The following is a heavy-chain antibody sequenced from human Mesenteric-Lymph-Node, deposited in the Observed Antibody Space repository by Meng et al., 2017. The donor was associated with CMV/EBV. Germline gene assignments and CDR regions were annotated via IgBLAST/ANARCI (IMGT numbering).Heavy chain of an antibody. CDR3: ARDLSEPFDY. V-gene: IGHV4-34*01. Sequence: SETLSLTCAVYGGSFSGYYWSWIRQPPGKGLEWIGEINHSGSTNYNPSLKSRVTISVDTSKNQFSLKLSSVTAADTAVYYCARDLSEPFDYWGQGTLVTVSS. CDR2: INHSGST. J-gene: IGHJ4*02. D-gene: IGHD1-14*01. CDR1: GGSFSGYY.